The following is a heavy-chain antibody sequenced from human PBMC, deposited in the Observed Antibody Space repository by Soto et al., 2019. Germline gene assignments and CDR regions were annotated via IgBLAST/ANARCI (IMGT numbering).Heavy chain of an antibody. Sequence: GGSLTLSCAASGFPFSSYSMNWVRQAPGKGLEWVSSISSSSSYIYYADSVKGRFTISRDNAKNSLYLQMNSLRAEDTAVYYCAREAGYYYDSSNARKFDYWGQGTLVTVSS. CDR3: AREAGYYYDSSNARKFDY. V-gene: IGHV3-21*01. J-gene: IGHJ4*02. CDR1: GFPFSSYS. D-gene: IGHD3-22*01. CDR2: ISSSSSYI.